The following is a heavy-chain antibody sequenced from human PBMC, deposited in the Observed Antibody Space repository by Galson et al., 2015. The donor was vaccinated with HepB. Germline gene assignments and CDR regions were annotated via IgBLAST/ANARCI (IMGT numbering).Heavy chain of an antibody. CDR3: ARGVDYGDPNFDY. CDR1: GFTFSSYG. V-gene: IGHV3-33*01. Sequence: SLRLSCAASGFTFSSYGMHWVRQAPGKGLEWVAVIWYDGSNKYYADSVKGRFTISRDNSKNTLYLQMNSLRAEDTAVYYCARGVDYGDPNFDYWGQGTLVTVSS. J-gene: IGHJ4*02. D-gene: IGHD4-17*01. CDR2: IWYDGSNK.